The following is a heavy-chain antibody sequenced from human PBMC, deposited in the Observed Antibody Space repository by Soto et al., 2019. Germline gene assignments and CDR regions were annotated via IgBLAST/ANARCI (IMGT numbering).Heavy chain of an antibody. J-gene: IGHJ6*01. V-gene: IGHV3-30*06. CDR3: ARDLVAAEPTSDADCKYGMEV. CDR1: VFTFSSYA. D-gene: IGHD2-15*01. Sequence: GGSPILSCAASVFTFSSYAIHWLLQPRNQQLEWVAVISYDGSNKYSAASVTGRFTISRDNANHTLYLEMHSLSAEDPAVYYCARDLVAAEPTSDADCKYGMEVWGQGTTVSVSS. CDR2: ISYDGSNK.